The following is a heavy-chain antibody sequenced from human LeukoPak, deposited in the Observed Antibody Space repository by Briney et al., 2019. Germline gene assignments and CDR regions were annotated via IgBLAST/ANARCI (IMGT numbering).Heavy chain of an antibody. Sequence: SETLSLTCTVSAGSISSGGYYWSWLRQHPGRGLEWSGYIYYSGSTYYTPSLKSRVTISVDTSKNKFSLKLSSVTAADTAVYYWARENYYFSSGYYVYWGEGALVTVSS. CDR2: IYYSGST. D-gene: IGHD3-22*01. CDR1: AGSISSGGYY. CDR3: ARENYYFSSGYYVY. J-gene: IGHJ4*02. V-gene: IGHV4-31*03.